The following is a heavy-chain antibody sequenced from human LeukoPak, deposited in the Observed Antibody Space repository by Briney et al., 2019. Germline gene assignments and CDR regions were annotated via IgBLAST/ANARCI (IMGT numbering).Heavy chain of an antibody. CDR3: ARHEELSGSPTSYYFDY. D-gene: IGHD1-26*01. CDR1: GGSISSSSYY. CDR2: IYYSGST. J-gene: IGHJ4*02. Sequence: SETLSLTCTVSGGSISSSSYYWGWIRQPPGKGLEWIGSIYYSGSTYYNPSLKSRVTISVDTSKNQFSLKLSSVTAADTAVYYCARHEELSGSPTSYYFDYWGQGTLVTVSS. V-gene: IGHV4-39*01.